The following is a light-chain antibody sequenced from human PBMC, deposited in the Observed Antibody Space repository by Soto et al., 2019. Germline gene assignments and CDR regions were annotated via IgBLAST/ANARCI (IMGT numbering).Light chain of an antibody. CDR1: QSFNIIY. Sequence: EIVLTQSPCTLSLSPGERATLYCRASQSFNIIYLAWYQQKPGQAPRLLIYGASSRATGIPARFSGSGSGTAFTLTISSLEPEDFAVYYCQQSSNWALTFGTGPEATFGGGAKVDIK. CDR3: QQSSNWALTFGTGPEAT. V-gene: IGKV3D-20*02. J-gene: IGKJ4*01. CDR2: GAS.